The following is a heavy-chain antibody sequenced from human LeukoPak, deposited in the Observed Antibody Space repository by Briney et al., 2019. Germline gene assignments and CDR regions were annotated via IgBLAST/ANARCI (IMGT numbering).Heavy chain of an antibody. D-gene: IGHD1-20*01. CDR2: IIPIFGTA. Sequence: SVKVSCKASGGTFSSYAISWVRQAPGQGLEWMGGIIPIFGTANYAQKFQGRVTITTDESTSTAYMELSSLRSEDTAVYYCARDGPGGTNWTFDYWGQGTLVTVSS. J-gene: IGHJ4*02. V-gene: IGHV1-69*05. CDR3: ARDGPGGTNWTFDY. CDR1: GGTFSSYA.